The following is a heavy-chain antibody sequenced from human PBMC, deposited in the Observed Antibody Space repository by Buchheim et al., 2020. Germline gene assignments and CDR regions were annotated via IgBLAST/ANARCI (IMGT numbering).Heavy chain of an antibody. J-gene: IGHJ4*02. Sequence: EVQLVESGGGLVQPGGSLRLSCAASGFTFSSYEMNWVRQAPGKGLEWVSYISSSGSTIYYADSVKGRFTISRDKAKNSLYLQMNSLRAEDTAVYYCASSKRYSSGWYQGAYYFDYWGQGTL. CDR3: ASSKRYSSGWYQGAYYFDY. CDR2: ISSSGSTI. CDR1: GFTFSSYE. V-gene: IGHV3-48*03. D-gene: IGHD6-19*01.